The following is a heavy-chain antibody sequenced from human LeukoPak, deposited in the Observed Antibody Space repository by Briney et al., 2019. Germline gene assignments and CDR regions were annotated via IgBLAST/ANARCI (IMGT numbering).Heavy chain of an antibody. D-gene: IGHD3-9*01. CDR3: ARVILSDYYDAFDI. J-gene: IGHJ3*02. Sequence: GGSLRLSCAASGITFSKYAMSWVRQAPGKGLEWVSYISRSSSTIYYADSVKGRFTISRDNAKNSLYLQMNSLRDEDTAVYYCARVILSDYYDAFDIWGQGTMVTVSS. CDR1: GITFSKYA. CDR2: ISRSSSTI. V-gene: IGHV3-48*02.